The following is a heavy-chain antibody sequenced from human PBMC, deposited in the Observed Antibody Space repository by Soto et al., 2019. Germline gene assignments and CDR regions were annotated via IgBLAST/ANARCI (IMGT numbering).Heavy chain of an antibody. CDR2: MYSAGNT. J-gene: IGHJ4*02. Sequence: SLRLSCAASGFSVSGNYMSWVRQTPGKGLEWVSLMYSAGNTYYADSVKGRFTISRDNSKNTLSLQMNSLRADDTAVYYCARDTFDRSSFPSYYFDLWGQGTLVTVSS. CDR1: GFSVSGNY. V-gene: IGHV3-53*01. D-gene: IGHD3-22*01. CDR3: ARDTFDRSSFPSYYFDL.